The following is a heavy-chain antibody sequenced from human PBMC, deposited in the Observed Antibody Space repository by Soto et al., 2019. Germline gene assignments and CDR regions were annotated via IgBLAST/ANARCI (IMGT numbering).Heavy chain of an antibody. V-gene: IGHV3-23*01. J-gene: IGHJ4*02. CDR1: GFTFSNYA. CDR2: ISGSGGRS. D-gene: IGHD3-16*01. Sequence: EVQLLDSGGGLVQPGGSLRLSCAASGFTFSNYAMTWVRQGQGKGLEWVSGISGSGGRSYYADSVKGRFTISRDNSKSTLYLQMNSLRAEDTAVYYCAKDYFVWSSEQPYYFDYWGQGTLVTVSS. CDR3: AKDYFVWSSEQPYYFDY.